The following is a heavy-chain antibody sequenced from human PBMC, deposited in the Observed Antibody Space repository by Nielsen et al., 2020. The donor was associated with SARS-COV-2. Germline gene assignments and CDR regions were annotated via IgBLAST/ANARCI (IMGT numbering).Heavy chain of an antibody. Sequence: GESLKISCAASGLDFSDYWIHWVRRGPGGGLEWVSRINADGTKTTYAAFAEGRFTISRDDAENSLYLQMNSLRAEDTAVYYCARDYYDTSGYLRNYFDHWGQGTLVTVSS. CDR2: INADGTKT. D-gene: IGHD3-22*01. V-gene: IGHV3-74*03. J-gene: IGHJ4*02. CDR1: GLDFSDYW. CDR3: ARDYYDTSGYLRNYFDH.